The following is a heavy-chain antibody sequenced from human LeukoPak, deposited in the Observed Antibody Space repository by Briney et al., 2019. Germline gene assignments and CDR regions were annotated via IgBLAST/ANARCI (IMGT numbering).Heavy chain of an antibody. CDR3: ARDYDSSGYYYGGEYSWFDP. Sequence: GGSLRLSCTASGFTFGDYAMNWVRQAPGKGLEWVSSISSSSSYIYYADSVKGRFTISRDNAKNSLYLQMNSLRAEDTAVYYCARDYDSSGYYYGGEYSWFDPWGQGTLVTVSS. D-gene: IGHD3-22*01. CDR2: ISSSSSYI. V-gene: IGHV3-21*01. J-gene: IGHJ5*02. CDR1: GFTFGDYA.